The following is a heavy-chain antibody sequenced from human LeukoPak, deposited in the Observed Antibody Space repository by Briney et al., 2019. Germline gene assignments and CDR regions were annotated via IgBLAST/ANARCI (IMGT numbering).Heavy chain of an antibody. J-gene: IGHJ3*02. CDR3: ARDRRESSKPNDAFDI. Sequence: LETLSLTCSVSGASISSYYWSWIRQSPGKGLEWIGYIYYTGATYYNPSLESRVTISIDTSKRQLSLELRSVTAADSAVYFCARDRRESSKPNDAFDIWGQGTMVAVSA. CDR1: GASISSYY. V-gene: IGHV4-59*01. D-gene: IGHD4-11*01. CDR2: IYYTGAT.